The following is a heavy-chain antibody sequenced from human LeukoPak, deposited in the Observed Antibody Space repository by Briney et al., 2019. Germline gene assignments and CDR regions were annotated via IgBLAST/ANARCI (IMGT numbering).Heavy chain of an antibody. V-gene: IGHV4-39*07. Sequence: SETLSLTCIVPGGSISSSSYYWAWIRQSPGKGLEWIGTFSSGGSAYYNPSLTSRVSISKDTSDNQFSLRLYSVTAADAAVYYCARKQTGTMYDVWGQGTQVTVSS. D-gene: IGHD1-7*01. CDR1: GGSISSSSYY. J-gene: IGHJ4*02. CDR3: ARKQTGTMYDV. CDR2: FSSGGSA.